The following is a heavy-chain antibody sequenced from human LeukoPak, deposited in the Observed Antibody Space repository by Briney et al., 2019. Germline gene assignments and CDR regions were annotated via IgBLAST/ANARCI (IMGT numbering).Heavy chain of an antibody. D-gene: IGHD3-9*01. V-gene: IGHV4-34*01. CDR3: ARGNIFSGYCFDF. CDR1: GGSITGYY. CDR2: IHYTGAT. J-gene: IGHJ4*02. Sequence: SETLSLTCAVYGGSITGYYWSWIRQPPGKGLEWVGEIHYTGATSYNPSLKSRATISIDTSKNQVSLKLSFVTAADTAVYYCARGNIFSGYCFDFWGQGALVTVSS.